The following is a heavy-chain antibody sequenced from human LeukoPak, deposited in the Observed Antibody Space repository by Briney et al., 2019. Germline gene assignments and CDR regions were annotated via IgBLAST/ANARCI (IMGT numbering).Heavy chain of an antibody. J-gene: IGHJ3*02. CDR2: ISGSGGST. D-gene: IGHD3-22*01. V-gene: IGHV3-23*01. CDR3: AREMYYYDSSGYTKGPLIAFDI. Sequence: GGSLRLSCAASGFTFSSYAMSWVRQAPGKGLEWVSAISGSGGSTYYADSVKGRFTISRDNSKNTLYLQMNSLRAEDTAVYYCAREMYYYDSSGYTKGPLIAFDIWGQGTMVTVSS. CDR1: GFTFSSYA.